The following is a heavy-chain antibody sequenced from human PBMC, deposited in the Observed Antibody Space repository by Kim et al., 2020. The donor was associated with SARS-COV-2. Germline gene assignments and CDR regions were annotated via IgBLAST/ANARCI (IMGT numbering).Heavy chain of an antibody. CDR2: IYTSGST. Sequence: SETLSLTCTVSGGSISSYYWSWIRQPAGKGLEWIGRIYTSGSTNYNPSLKSRVTMSVDTSKNQFSLKLSSVTAADTAVYYCARGVAVQVFSRAWSGYSLTFGYWGQGTLVTVSS. D-gene: IGHD3-3*01. CDR3: ARGVAVQVFSRAWSGYSLTFGY. V-gene: IGHV4-4*07. CDR1: GGSISSYY. J-gene: IGHJ4*02.